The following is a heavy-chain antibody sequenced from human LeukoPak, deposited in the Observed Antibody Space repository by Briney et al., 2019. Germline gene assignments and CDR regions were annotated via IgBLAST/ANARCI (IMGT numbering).Heavy chain of an antibody. CDR3: ARGVFGYSSSWYAFETGY. J-gene: IGHJ4*02. Sequence: ASVKVSCKASGYTFTSYDINWVRQATGQGLEWMGWMNPNSGNTGYAQKFQGRVTMTRNTSISKAYMELSSLRSEDTAVYYCARGVFGYSSSWYAFETGYWGQGTLVTVSS. CDR2: MNPNSGNT. D-gene: IGHD6-13*01. V-gene: IGHV1-8*01. CDR1: GYTFTSYD.